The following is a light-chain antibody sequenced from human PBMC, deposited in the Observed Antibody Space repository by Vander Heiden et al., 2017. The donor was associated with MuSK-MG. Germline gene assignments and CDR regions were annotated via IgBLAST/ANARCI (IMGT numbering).Light chain of an antibody. Sequence: QSVLTQPPSASGTPGQRVTISCAGSSSNIGSHTVNWYQQLPGAAPNLLIYSDNQRPSGVPDRFSGSKYGTSASLATSGLQSEDEADYYCAAWDDSRNGQVFGGGTKLTVL. CDR1: SSNIGSHT. J-gene: IGLJ2*01. CDR2: SDN. CDR3: AAWDDSRNGQV. V-gene: IGLV1-44*01.